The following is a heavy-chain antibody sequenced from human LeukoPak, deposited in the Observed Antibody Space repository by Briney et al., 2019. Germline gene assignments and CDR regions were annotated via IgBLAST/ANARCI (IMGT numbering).Heavy chain of an antibody. CDR1: GYTFTSYG. CDR2: ISAYNGNT. D-gene: IGHD5-12*01. V-gene: IGHV1-18*01. Sequence: ASVKVSCNASGYTFTSYGISWVRQAPGQGLEWMGWISAYNGNTNYAQKLQGRVTMTTDTSTSTAYMELRSLRSDDTAVYYCARVEYSGYDYEPYFDYWGQGTLVTVSS. CDR3: ARVEYSGYDYEPYFDY. J-gene: IGHJ4*02.